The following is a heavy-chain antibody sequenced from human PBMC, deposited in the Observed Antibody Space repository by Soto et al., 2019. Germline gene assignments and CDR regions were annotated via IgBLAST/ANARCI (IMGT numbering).Heavy chain of an antibody. CDR3: ARDRSGQQLVKGYGWFDP. V-gene: IGHV4-59*01. CDR2: IFYSGIT. D-gene: IGHD6-13*01. CDR1: GGSFSNYY. J-gene: IGHJ5*02. Sequence: QVQLQESGPGLVKPSETLSLTCTVSGGSFSNYYWSWIRQTPGKGLEWIGNIFYSGITNYNPSFTCRVTISIDTSTNQFSLQLSSVTAADTAVYYCARDRSGQQLVKGYGWFDPWGQGIQVIGSS.